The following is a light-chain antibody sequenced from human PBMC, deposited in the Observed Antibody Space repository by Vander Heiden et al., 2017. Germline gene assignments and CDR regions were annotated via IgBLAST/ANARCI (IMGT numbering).Light chain of an antibody. CDR1: SSDVGGYNY. J-gene: IGLJ2*01. V-gene: IGLV2-14*01. Sequence: QSALTQPASVSGSPGQSIPIACTGTSSDVGGYNYVAWYQHHPGKAPKFMIYEVSNRPLGVSHRFSGSKSGNTASLTISGLQAEDEADYYCSSYTSSNTLVFGGGTKVTVL. CDR3: SSYTSSNTLV. CDR2: EVS.